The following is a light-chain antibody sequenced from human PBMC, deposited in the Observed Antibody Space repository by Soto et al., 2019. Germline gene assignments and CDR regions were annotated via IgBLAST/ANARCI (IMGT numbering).Light chain of an antibody. CDR3: QQYGSSPRT. V-gene: IGKV3-20*01. CDR2: GAS. J-gene: IGKJ1*01. Sequence: EIVMTQSPATLSVSPVERATLSCRASQSVSSNLAWYQQKPGQAPRLLIYGASIRATGIPDRFSGSGSGTDFTLTIRRLEPDDFAVYYCQQYGSSPRTFGQGTKVDIK. CDR1: QSVSSN.